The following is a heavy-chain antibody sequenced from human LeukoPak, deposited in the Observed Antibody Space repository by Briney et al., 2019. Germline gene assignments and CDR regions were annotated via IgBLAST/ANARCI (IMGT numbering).Heavy chain of an antibody. CDR2: ISSNGGST. D-gene: IGHD6-13*01. V-gene: IGHV3-64D*06. CDR3: VRLYSSNFYYYGMDV. Sequence: GGSLRLSCSASGFTFSSYAMHWVRQAPGKGLEYVSAISSNGGSTYYADSVKGRFTISRDNSKNTLYLQMSSLRAEDTAVYYCVRLYSSNFYYYGMDVWGQGTTVTVSS. CDR1: GFTFSSYA. J-gene: IGHJ6*02.